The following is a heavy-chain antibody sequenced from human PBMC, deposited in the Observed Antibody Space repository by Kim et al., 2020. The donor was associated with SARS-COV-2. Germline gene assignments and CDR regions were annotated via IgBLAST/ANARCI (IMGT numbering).Heavy chain of an antibody. CDR2: XYYSGXT. V-gene: IGHV4-59*13. J-gene: IGHJ4*01. D-gene: IGHD1-26*01. CDR3: AXXGRXXXWQXXXY. Sequence: SETLSLTCTVSGGSISSYYWSWIRQPPGKGLXXIGXXYYSGXTNYNPSLKSRVTXXVDXXXNQXXXKLXXVTXXXTAXXXCAXXGRXXXWQXXXY. CDR1: GGSISSYY.